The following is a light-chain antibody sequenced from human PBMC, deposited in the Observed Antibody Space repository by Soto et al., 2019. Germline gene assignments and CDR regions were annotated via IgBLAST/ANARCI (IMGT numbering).Light chain of an antibody. V-gene: IGKV1-5*03. CDR3: QQYNSYPLP. Sequence: DIQMTQSPSTLSASVGDRVIITCRASQSISSLLAWYQQKPGRAPTLLIYKASTLESGVPSRFSGSGSGTEFSLTISSLQPDDFATYYCQQYNSYPLPFGQGTRLEIK. J-gene: IGKJ5*01. CDR1: QSISSL. CDR2: KAS.